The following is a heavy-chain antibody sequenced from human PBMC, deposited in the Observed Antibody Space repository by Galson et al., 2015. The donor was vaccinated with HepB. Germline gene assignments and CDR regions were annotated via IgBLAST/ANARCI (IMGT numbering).Heavy chain of an antibody. D-gene: IGHD2-15*01. CDR1: GYSISSGYY. Sequence: SETLSLTCAVSGYSISSGYYWGWIRQPPGKGLEWIGSIYHSGSTYYNPSLKSRVTISVDTSKNQFSLKLSSVTAADTAVYYCARLLGVVVVAATPDYWGQGTLVTVSS. CDR3: ARLLGVVVVAATPDY. CDR2: IYHSGST. V-gene: IGHV4-38-2*01. J-gene: IGHJ4*02.